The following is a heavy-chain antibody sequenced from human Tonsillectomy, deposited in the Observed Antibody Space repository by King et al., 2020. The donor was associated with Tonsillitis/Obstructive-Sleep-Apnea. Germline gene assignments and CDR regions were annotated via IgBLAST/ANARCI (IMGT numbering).Heavy chain of an antibody. CDR2: ISDDGKYE. CDR1: GVSISSSS. D-gene: IGHD3-16*01. Sequence: VQLQESGPGLVKPSETLSLTCTVSGVSISSSSFYWGWIRQPPAKGLEWVTLISDDGKYEYYADSVEGRFTISRDNSKNTLYLQMNSLRPEDTAVYYCTKDARVDGRVPRYYYDMDVWGQGTTVTVSS. CDR3: TKDARVDGRVPRYYYDMDV. J-gene: IGHJ6*02. V-gene: IGHV3-30*18.